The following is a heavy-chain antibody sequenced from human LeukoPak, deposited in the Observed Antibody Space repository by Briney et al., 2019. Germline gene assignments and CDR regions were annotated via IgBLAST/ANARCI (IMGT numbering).Heavy chain of an antibody. CDR1: GYTFTGYY. CDR3: ARALDSYYYYMDV. V-gene: IGHV1-46*01. Sequence: ASVKVSCKASGYTFTGYYMHWVRQAPGQGLEWMGIINPSGGSTSYAQKFQGRVTMTRDMSTSTVYMELSSLRSEDTAVYYCARALDSYYYYMDVWGKGTTVTVSS. CDR2: INPSGGST. J-gene: IGHJ6*03.